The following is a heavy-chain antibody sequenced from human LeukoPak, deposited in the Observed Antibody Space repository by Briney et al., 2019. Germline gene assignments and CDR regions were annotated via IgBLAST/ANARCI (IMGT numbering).Heavy chain of an antibody. CDR2: ISVDGEET. Sequence: GGSLRLSCAVSGFSVSTSGMSWVRQAPGKGLEWISAISVDGEETFYADSVKGRFFISRDNSKNTLFLQMNSLRAEDTAVYYCAQSYLSGWYPSWGQGSLVSVSS. V-gene: IGHV3-23*01. J-gene: IGHJ5*02. CDR3: AQSYLSGWYPS. D-gene: IGHD6-19*01. CDR1: GFSVSTSG.